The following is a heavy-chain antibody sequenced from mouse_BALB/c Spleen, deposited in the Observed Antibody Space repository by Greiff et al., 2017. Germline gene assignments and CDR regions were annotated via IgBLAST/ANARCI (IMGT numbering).Heavy chain of an antibody. CDR1: GFNIKDTY. D-gene: IGHD2-14*01. V-gene: IGHV14-3*02. CDR3: ARSSYYRYDDAMDY. CDR2: IDPANGNT. Sequence: VQLQQSGAELVKPGASVKLSCTASGFNIKDTYMHWVKQRPEQGLEWIGRIDPANGNTKYDPKFQGKATITADTSSNTAYLQLSSLTSEDTAVYYCARSSYYRYDDAMDYWGQGTSVTVSS. J-gene: IGHJ4*01.